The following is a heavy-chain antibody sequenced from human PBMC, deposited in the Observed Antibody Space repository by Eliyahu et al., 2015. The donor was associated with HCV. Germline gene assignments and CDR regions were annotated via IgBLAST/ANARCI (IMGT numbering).Heavy chain of an antibody. J-gene: IGHJ4*02. V-gene: IGHV3-23*01. CDR2: ISGSGGST. Sequence: EVQLLESGGGLVQPGGSLXLSCAASGFTFSXXAMXWVRQAPGKGLGXVSAISGSGGSTYYADSVKGRFTISRDNSKNTLYLQMNSLRAEDTAVYYCAKERHNWNYEYYFDYWGQGTLVTVSS. CDR3: AKERHNWNYEYYFDY. CDR1: GFTFSXXA. D-gene: IGHD1-7*01.